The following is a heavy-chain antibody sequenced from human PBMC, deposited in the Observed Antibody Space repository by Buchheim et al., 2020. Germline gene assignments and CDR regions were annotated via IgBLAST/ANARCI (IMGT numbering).Heavy chain of an antibody. J-gene: IGHJ4*02. CDR1: GGSFSGYY. D-gene: IGHD3-22*01. CDR2: INHSGST. Sequence: QVQLQQWGAGLLKPSETLSLTCAVYGGSFSGYYWSWIRQPPGKGLEWIGEINHSGSTNYNPSLKSRVTISVDTSKNQLSLQLSSVTAADTAVYYCARGFGYYDSSGYYTLDYWGQGTL. CDR3: ARGFGYYDSSGYYTLDY. V-gene: IGHV4-34*01.